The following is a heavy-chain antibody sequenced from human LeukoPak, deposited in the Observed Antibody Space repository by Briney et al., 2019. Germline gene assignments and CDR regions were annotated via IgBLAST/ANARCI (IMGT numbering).Heavy chain of an antibody. D-gene: IGHD2-2*01. CDR3: AKDGGSVVPADTFDY. V-gene: IGHV3-23*01. CDR1: GFTFSSYA. CDR2: ISGSGGST. J-gene: IGHJ4*02. Sequence: GGSLRLSCAASGFTFSSYAMSWVRQAPGKGLVWVSAISGSGGSTYYADSVKGRFTISRDNSKNTLYLQMNSLRAEDTAVYYCAKDGGSVVPADTFDYWGQGTLVTVSS.